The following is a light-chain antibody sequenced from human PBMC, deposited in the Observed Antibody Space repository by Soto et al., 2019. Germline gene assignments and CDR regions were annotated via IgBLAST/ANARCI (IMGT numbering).Light chain of an antibody. CDR1: QSISSY. V-gene: IGKV1-39*01. CDR3: QQSYTSPHT. J-gene: IGKJ2*01. CDR2: AAS. Sequence: DIQMTQSPSSLSASVGDRVTITCRASQSISSYLYWYQQKPGKAPNLLIYAASSLQSGVPSRFSGSGSGTDFTLTISSLQPEDFATYYCQQSYTSPHTFGQGTKLAIK.